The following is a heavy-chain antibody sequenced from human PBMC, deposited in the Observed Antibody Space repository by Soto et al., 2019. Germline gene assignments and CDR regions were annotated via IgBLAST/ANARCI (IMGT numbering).Heavy chain of an antibody. Sequence: SVKVSCKASGGTFSSYAISWVRQAPGKGLEWMGGIIPIFGTANYAQKFQGRVTITADESTSTAYMELSSLRSEDTAVYYCARSTTITYSSDIVVVPAATRSPPRYGMDVWGQGTTVTDSS. J-gene: IGHJ6*02. V-gene: IGHV1-69*13. CDR2: IIPIFGTA. D-gene: IGHD2-2*01. CDR1: GGTFSSYA. CDR3: ARSTTITYSSDIVVVPAATRSPPRYGMDV.